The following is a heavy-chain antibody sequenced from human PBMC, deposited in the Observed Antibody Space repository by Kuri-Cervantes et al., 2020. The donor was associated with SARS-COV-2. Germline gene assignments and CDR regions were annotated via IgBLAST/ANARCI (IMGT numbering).Heavy chain of an antibody. Sequence: GESLKISFAASGFIFSDYAIDWVRQAPGKGLEWVSIIYGGGSTYYADSVKGRFTISRDNSKNTLYLQMNSLRAEDTAVYYCARGYEARYSSSWYLDYWGQGTLVTVSS. CDR1: GFIFSDYA. D-gene: IGHD6-13*01. CDR3: ARGYEARYSSSWYLDY. J-gene: IGHJ4*02. CDR2: IYGGGST. V-gene: IGHV3-53*01.